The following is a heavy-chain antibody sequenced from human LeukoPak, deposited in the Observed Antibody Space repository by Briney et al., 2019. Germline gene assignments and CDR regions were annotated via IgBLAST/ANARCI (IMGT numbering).Heavy chain of an antibody. CDR1: GFSISNDW. CDR2: VKSKASGETT. D-gene: IGHD3-10*01. J-gene: IGHJ4*02. V-gene: IGHV3-15*01. Sequence: GGSLGLSCAASGFSISNDWMSWVRQAPGKGLEWIGRVKSKASGETTDYAAPVKGRFTISRDDAKNTLYLQMNSLKTEDTAVYYCTLIKGWGSGSYYLDYWGQGTLVTVSS. CDR3: TLIKGWGSGSYYLDY.